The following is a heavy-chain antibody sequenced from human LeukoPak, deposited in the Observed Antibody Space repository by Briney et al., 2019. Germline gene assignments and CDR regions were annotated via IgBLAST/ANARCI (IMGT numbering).Heavy chain of an antibody. CDR3: ASWAAYNWNYGAFDI. V-gene: IGHV4-4*07. Sequence: SETLSLTCTVSGGSISSYYWSWIRQPAGKGLEWIGRIYTSGSTNYNPSLKSRVTMSVDTSKNQFSLKLSSVTAADTAVYYCASWAAYNWNYGAFDIWGQGTMVTVSS. CDR1: GGSISSYY. CDR2: IYTSGST. D-gene: IGHD1-7*01. J-gene: IGHJ3*02.